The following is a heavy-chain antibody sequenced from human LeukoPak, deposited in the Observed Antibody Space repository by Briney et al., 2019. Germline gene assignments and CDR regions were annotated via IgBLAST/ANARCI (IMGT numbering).Heavy chain of an antibody. CDR1: GYTLTELS. V-gene: IGHV1-24*01. D-gene: IGHD3-22*01. CDR3: ATYGTPYYYDTADAFDI. Sequence: ASVKVSCKVSGYTLTELSMHWVRQAPGKGLEWMGGFDPEDGETIYAQKFQGRVTMTEDTSTDTAYMELSSLRSEDTAVYYCATYGTPYYYDTADAFDIWGQGTMVTVSS. J-gene: IGHJ3*02. CDR2: FDPEDGET.